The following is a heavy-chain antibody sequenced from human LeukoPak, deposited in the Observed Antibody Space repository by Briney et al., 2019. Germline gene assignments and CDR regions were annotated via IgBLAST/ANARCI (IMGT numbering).Heavy chain of an antibody. V-gene: IGHV3-9*01. CDR1: GFTFDDYA. D-gene: IGHD1-14*01. Sequence: PGRSLRLSCAASGFTFDDYAMHWVRQAPGKGLEWVSGISWNSGKIGYADSVKGRFTISRDNSKNTLYLQMNSLRVEDTAVYYCAREYPTTYYYYGMDVWGQGTTVTVSS. CDR2: ISWNSGKI. CDR3: AREYPTTYYYYGMDV. J-gene: IGHJ6*02.